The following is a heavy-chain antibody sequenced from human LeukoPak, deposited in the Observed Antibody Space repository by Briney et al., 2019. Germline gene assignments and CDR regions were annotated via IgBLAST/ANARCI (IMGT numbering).Heavy chain of an antibody. V-gene: IGHV3-53*01. CDR1: GFSLGSNY. Sequence: GGSLRLSCRPPGFSLGSNYMSWARQAPGQGLEWVSVIYSGGSTYYTDSVKGRFTISRDNSKNTLYLQMNSLRAEDMAVYDCAGHDWYDPWGQGTLVTVSS. J-gene: IGHJ5*02. CDR3: AGHDWYDP. CDR2: IYSGGST.